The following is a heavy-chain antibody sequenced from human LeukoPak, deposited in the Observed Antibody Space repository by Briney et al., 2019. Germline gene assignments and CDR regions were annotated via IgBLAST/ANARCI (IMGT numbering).Heavy chain of an antibody. CDR3: TTVRPGTSGYSY. V-gene: IGHV3-15*01. CDR2: VRSKADGGTT. J-gene: IGHJ4*02. Sequence: TWVRQAPGKGLEWVGRVRSKADGGTTDYAAPAKGRFTISRDDSKNTVLLQMDSLKTEDTAVYYCTTVRPGTSGYSYWGQGTLVTVSS. D-gene: IGHD3-22*01.